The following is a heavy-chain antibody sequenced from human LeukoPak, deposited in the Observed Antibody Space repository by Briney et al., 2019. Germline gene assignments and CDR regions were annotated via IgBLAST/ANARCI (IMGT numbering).Heavy chain of an antibody. CDR2: IYYSGST. V-gene: IGHV4-59*01. CDR1: GGSITSYY. Sequence: SETLSLTCTVSGGSITSYYWSWIRQPPGKGLEWIGYIYYSGSTNYNASLKSRVTMSVDTSKNQFSLKLNSVTAADTAVYYCASYIAASGLYYFAYWGQRTQVTVSS. D-gene: IGHD6-13*01. J-gene: IGHJ4*02. CDR3: ASYIAASGLYYFAY.